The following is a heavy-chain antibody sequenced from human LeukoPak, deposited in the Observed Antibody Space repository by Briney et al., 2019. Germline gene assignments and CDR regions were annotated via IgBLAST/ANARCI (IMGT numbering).Heavy chain of an antibody. Sequence: GESLKISCKGSGYNFANYWIAWVRQMPGKGLEWVGIIYPGDSDTRYSPSFQGQVTISADTSISTAYLQWSSLKASDTAMYYCARPLGSGSYLFWGQGTLVTVSS. D-gene: IGHD3-10*01. J-gene: IGHJ4*02. CDR3: ARPLGSGSYLF. CDR1: GYNFANYW. CDR2: IYPGDSDT. V-gene: IGHV5-51*01.